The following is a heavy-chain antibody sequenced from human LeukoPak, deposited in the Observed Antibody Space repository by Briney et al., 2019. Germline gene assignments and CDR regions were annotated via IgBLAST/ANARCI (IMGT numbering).Heavy chain of an antibody. V-gene: IGHV3-15*01. Sequence: GGSLRLSCAASGFTFSSYAMSWVRQAPGEGLEWVGRIKSKTDGGTTDYAAPVKGRFTISRDDSKNTLYLQMNSLKTEDTAVYYCTTCGSPAFYYYYGMDVWGQGTTVTVSS. CDR3: TTCGSPAFYYYYGMDV. D-gene: IGHD5-12*01. CDR1: GFTFSSYA. J-gene: IGHJ6*02. CDR2: IKSKTDGGTT.